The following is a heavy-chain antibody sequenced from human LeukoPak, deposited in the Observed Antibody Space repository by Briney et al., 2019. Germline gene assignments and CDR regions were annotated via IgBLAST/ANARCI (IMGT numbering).Heavy chain of an antibody. CDR3: STANKGYFS. V-gene: IGHV3-15*01. Sequence: GGSLRLSCAASGFSFSGAWMSWVRQAPGKGLEWVGRVKGKTDGGKTDYAPPMRGRFNISRVDSKNTLYLQMNSLKIEDTAVYYSSTANKGYFSWGQGTLATVSS. J-gene: IGHJ5*02. D-gene: IGHD1-26*01. CDR2: VKGKTDGGKT. CDR1: GFSFSGAW.